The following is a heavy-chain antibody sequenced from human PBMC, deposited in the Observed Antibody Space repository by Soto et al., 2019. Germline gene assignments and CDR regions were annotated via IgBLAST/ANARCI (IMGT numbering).Heavy chain of an antibody. CDR1: GFTFNTYS. CDR2: ISRVSRTV. J-gene: IGHJ6*02. V-gene: IGHV3-48*01. Sequence: EVQLVESGGRLVQPGGSLRLSCAASGFTFNTYSMNWVRQAPGKGLEWIAYISRVSRTVYYEDSVRGPFTISRDTDQVSLAVEKISPRSKDTAVYSCARASRTYVDNSGFDVWGQGT. D-gene: IGHD3-16*01. CDR3: ARASRTYVDNSGFDV.